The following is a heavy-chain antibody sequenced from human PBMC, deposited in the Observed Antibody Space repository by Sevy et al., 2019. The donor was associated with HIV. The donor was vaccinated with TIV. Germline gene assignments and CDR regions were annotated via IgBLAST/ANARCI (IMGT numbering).Heavy chain of an antibody. J-gene: IGHJ4*02. CDR3: ARAIKGTYCSDSNSRHFDS. D-gene: IGHD2-15*01. V-gene: IGHV1-2*02. CDR1: GYTFTDYY. CDR2: MNPSSGAT. Sequence: ASVKVSCKASGYTFTDYYIHWVRQAPGQGLEWVGWMNPSSGATLYAQKFKARVTMTRDTSMTTAYMDLTNLESDDTAVYFCARAIKGTYCSDSNSRHFDSWGQGTLVTVSS.